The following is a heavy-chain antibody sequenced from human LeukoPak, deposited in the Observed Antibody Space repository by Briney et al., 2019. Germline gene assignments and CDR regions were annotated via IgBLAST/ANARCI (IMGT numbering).Heavy chain of an antibody. V-gene: IGHV3-53*01. CDR3: ARVHDYSNRAYNWFDP. CDR1: GFTVSSNY. D-gene: IGHD4-11*01. J-gene: IGHJ5*02. CDR2: IYSGGST. Sequence: GGSLRLSCAASGFTVSSNYMSWVRQAPGKGLEWVSVIYSGGSTYYADSVKGRFTISRDNSKNTLYLQMNSLRAEDTAVYYCARVHDYSNRAYNWFDPWGQGTLVTVSS.